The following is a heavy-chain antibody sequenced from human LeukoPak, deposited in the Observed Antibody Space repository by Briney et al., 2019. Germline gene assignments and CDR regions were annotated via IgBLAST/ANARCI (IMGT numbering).Heavy chain of an antibody. Sequence: PGGSLRLSCAASGFTFGSYAMSWVRQAPGKGLEWVSAISGSGGSTYYADSVKGRFTISRDNSKNTLYLQMNSLRAEDTAVYYCAKDWGVGGGYRLWGPYYYYGMDVWGQGTTVTVSS. CDR2: ISGSGGST. CDR1: GFTFGSYA. V-gene: IGHV3-23*01. D-gene: IGHD5-18*01. CDR3: AKDWGVGGGYRLWGPYYYYGMDV. J-gene: IGHJ6*02.